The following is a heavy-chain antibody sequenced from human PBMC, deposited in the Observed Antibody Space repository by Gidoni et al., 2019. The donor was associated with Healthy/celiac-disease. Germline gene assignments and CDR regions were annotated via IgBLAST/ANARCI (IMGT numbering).Heavy chain of an antibody. Sequence: EVQLLESGGGLVQPGGSLRLSCAASGFTFSSYAMSWVRQAPGKGLAWVSAISGSGGSTYFADSVKGRFTISRDNSKNTLYLQMNSLRAEDTAVYYCAKDRGIAARPSWFDPWGQGTLVTVSS. CDR3: AKDRGIAARPSWFDP. D-gene: IGHD6-6*01. CDR2: ISGSGGST. J-gene: IGHJ5*02. CDR1: GFTFSSYA. V-gene: IGHV3-23*01.